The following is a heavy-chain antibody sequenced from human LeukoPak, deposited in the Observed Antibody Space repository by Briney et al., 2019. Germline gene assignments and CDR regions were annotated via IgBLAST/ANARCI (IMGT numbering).Heavy chain of an antibody. CDR2: ISWNSGSI. V-gene: IGHV3-9*01. CDR1: GFTFDDYA. Sequence: PGGSLRLSCAASGFTFDDYAMHWVRQAPGKGLEWVSGISWNSGSIGYADSVKGRFTISRDNAKNSLYLQMNSLRAEDTALYYCAKDSRHYYDSSGYSPWWYFDLWGRGTLVTVSS. CDR3: AKDSRHYYDSSGYSPWWYFDL. J-gene: IGHJ2*01. D-gene: IGHD3-22*01.